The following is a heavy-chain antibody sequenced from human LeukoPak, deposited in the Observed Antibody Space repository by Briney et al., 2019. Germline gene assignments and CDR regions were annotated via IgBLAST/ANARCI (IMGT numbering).Heavy chain of an antibody. CDR3: ARDSSRYFDWLSFGY. CDR2: INPNSGGT. J-gene: IGHJ4*02. Sequence: ASVKVSCKASGYTFTSYDINWVRQATGQGLEWMGWINPNSGGTNYAQKFQGRVTMTRDTSISTAYMELSRLRSDDTAVYYCARDSSRYFDWLSFGYWGQGTLVTVSS. V-gene: IGHV1-2*02. D-gene: IGHD3-9*01. CDR1: GYTFTSYD.